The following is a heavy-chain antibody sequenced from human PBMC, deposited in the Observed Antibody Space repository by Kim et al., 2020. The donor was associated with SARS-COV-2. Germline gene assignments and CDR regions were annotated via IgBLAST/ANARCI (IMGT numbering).Heavy chain of an antibody. CDR1: GFTFSSYA. CDR3: AKVHYGSGSYGTFDY. CDR2: ISGSGGST. V-gene: IGHV3-23*01. J-gene: IGHJ4*02. Sequence: GGSLRLSCAASGFTFSSYAMSWVRQAPGKGLEWVSAISGSGGSTYYADSVKGRFTISRDDSKNTLYLQMNSLRAEDTAVYYCAKVHYGSGSYGTFDYWGQGTLVTVSS. D-gene: IGHD3-10*01.